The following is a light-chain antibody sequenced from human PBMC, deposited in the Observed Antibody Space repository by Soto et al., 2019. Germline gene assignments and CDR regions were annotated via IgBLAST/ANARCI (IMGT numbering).Light chain of an antibody. CDR2: MVS. V-gene: IGLV2-14*01. CDR3: TSPTSSFTHL. CDR1: SSDVGNYNY. Sequence: SALTQPASVSGSPGQSITISCTGTSSDVGNYNYVSWYQQYPGRVPKLLIYMVSNRPSGVSNRFSGSKSGNTASLTISGLQAEDEADYFCTSPTSSFTHLFGTGTKVTVL. J-gene: IGLJ1*01.